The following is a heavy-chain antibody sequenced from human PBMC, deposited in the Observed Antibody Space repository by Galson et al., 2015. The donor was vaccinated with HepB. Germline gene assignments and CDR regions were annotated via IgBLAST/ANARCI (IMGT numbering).Heavy chain of an antibody. D-gene: IGHD3-9*01. CDR3: ARVDIDNWFDP. Sequence: QVQLQESGPGLVTPSQTLSLTCTVSGGSISSGYYYWSWIRQPPGKALERIGFVYYSGSSHYNPSLKGRVTISTHTSKNEFSLSLDSVTAADTAVYYCARVDIDNWFDPWGQGTLVTVSS. CDR2: VYYSGSS. CDR1: GGSISSGYYY. V-gene: IGHV4-30-4*01. J-gene: IGHJ5*02.